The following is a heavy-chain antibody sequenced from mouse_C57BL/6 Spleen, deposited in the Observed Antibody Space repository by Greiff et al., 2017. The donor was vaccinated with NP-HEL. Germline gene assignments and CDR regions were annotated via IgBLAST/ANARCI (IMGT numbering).Heavy chain of an antibody. D-gene: IGHD3-2*02. J-gene: IGHJ2*01. V-gene: IGHV1-18*01. CDR2: INPNNGGT. CDR3: ARRSSGYDYFDY. Sequence: VQLQQSGPELVKPGASVKIPCKASGYTFTDYNMDWVKQSHGKSLEWIGDINPNNGGTIYNQKFKGKATLTVDKSSSTAYMELRSLTSEDTAVYYCARRSSGYDYFDYWGQGTTLTVSS. CDR1: GYTFTDYN.